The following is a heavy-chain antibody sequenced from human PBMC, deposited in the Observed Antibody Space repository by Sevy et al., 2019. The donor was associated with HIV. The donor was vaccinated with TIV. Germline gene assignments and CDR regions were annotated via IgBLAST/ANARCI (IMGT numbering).Heavy chain of an antibody. CDR2: IYYSGST. V-gene: IGHV4-39*01. CDR1: GGSISSSSYY. J-gene: IGHJ4*02. Sequence: SETLSLTCTVSGGSISSSSYYWGWIRQPPGKGLEWIGSIYYSGSTYYNPSLKSRVTISVDTSKNQFSRKLSSVTAADTAVYYCARQVSVYYFDYWGQGTLVTVSS. D-gene: IGHD3-16*01. CDR3: ARQVSVYYFDY.